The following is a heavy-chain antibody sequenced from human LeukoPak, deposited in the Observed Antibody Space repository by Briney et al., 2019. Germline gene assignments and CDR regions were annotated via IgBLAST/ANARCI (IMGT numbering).Heavy chain of an antibody. D-gene: IGHD2-2*01. V-gene: IGHV3-48*01. CDR3: ASNIVVVPAATKLRAFDY. Sequence: GGSLRLSCAASGFTFSSYSMNWVRQAPGKGLEWVSYISSSSSTIYYADSVKGRFTIPRDNAKNSLYLQMNSLRAEDTAVYYCASNIVVVPAATKLRAFDYWGQGTLVTVSS. CDR1: GFTFSSYS. J-gene: IGHJ4*02. CDR2: ISSSSSTI.